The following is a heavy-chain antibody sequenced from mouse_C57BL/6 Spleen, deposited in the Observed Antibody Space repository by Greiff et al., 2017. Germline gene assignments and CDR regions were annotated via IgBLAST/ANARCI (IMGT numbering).Heavy chain of an antibody. CDR1: GYAFTNYL. J-gene: IGHJ2*01. D-gene: IGHD1-1*01. Sequence: QVQLQQSGAELVRPGTSVKVSCKASGYAFTNYLIEWVKQRPGQGLEWIGVINPGSGGTNYNEKFKGKATLTADKSSSTAYMQLSSLTSADSAVYFCARSSDYYGSSLFDYWGQGTTLTVSS. CDR2: INPGSGGT. V-gene: IGHV1-54*01. CDR3: ARSSDYYGSSLFDY.